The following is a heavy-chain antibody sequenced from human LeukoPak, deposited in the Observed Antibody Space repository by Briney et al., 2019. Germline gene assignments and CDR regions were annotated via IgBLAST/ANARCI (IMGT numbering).Heavy chain of an antibody. CDR3: ARGRSYDFWSGYYTDHNWFDP. J-gene: IGHJ5*02. Sequence: ASVKVSCKASGYTFTSYDINWVRQAPGQGLEWMGWMNPNSGNTGYAQKFQGRVTITRNTSISTAYMELSSLRSEDTAVYYCARGRSYDFWSGYYTDHNWFDPWGQGTLVTVSS. CDR2: MNPNSGNT. D-gene: IGHD3-3*01. V-gene: IGHV1-8*03. CDR1: GYTFTSYD.